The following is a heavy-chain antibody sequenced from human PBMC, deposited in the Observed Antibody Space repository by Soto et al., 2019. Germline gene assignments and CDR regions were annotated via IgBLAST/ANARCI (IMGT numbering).Heavy chain of an antibody. CDR2: IIPIFGTA. Sequence: VASVKVSCKASGGSFTYTLSWVRQAPGQGLEWMGGIIPIFGTANYAQKSQGRVTITADESTKTAYMELSTLRSEDTAVYYCARLHSHGTYGMDVWGQGTTVTVSS. CDR3: ARLHSHGTYGMDV. D-gene: IGHD5-18*01. V-gene: IGHV1-69*13. J-gene: IGHJ6*02. CDR1: GGSFTYT.